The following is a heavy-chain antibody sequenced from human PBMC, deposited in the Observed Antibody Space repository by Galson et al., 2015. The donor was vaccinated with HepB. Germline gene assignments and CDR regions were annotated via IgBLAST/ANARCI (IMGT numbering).Heavy chain of an antibody. CDR2: INNFKDGGGA. CDR1: GFAFSTYA. CDR3: TTDLRRGSEY. V-gene: IGHV3-23*01. Sequence: SLRLSCAASGFAFSTYAMSWVRQAPGKGLEWVSGINNFKDGGGAYHADPAKGRFTVSRDDSRNTLYLQINSLTAEDTAVYYCTTDLRRGSEYWGQGTLVTVSS. J-gene: IGHJ4*02. D-gene: IGHD1-14*01.